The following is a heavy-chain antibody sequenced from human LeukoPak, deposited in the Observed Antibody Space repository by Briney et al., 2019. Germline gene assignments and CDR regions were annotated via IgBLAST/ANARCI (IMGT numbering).Heavy chain of an antibody. V-gene: IGHV1-2*02. D-gene: IGHD3-3*01. CDR1: GYTFTDYY. Sequence: ASVKVSCKASGYTFTDYYTHWVRQAPGQGLEWMGWINPNSGGTNYAQKFQGRVTMTRDTSISTAYMELSRLRSDDTAVYYCARGAYDLEWNGRYYFGYWGQGTLVTVSS. CDR3: ARGAYDLEWNGRYYFGY. J-gene: IGHJ4*02. CDR2: INPNSGGT.